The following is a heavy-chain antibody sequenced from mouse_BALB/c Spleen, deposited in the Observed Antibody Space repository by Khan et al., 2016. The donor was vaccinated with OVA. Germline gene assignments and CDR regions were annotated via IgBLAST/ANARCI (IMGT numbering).Heavy chain of an antibody. CDR1: GFTFSTYG. CDR3: TRLAYYYDSEGFAY. CDR2: VSTGGSYT. V-gene: IGHV5-6*01. J-gene: IGHJ3*01. Sequence: EVQGVESGGDLVKPGGSLKLSCAASGFTFSTYGMSWVRQTPDRRLEWVATVSTGGSYTYYPDSVKGRFTISRDNAKNTLYLQMNSLKSDDTAIFYCTRLAYYYDSEGFAYWGQGTLVTVSA. D-gene: IGHD1-1*01.